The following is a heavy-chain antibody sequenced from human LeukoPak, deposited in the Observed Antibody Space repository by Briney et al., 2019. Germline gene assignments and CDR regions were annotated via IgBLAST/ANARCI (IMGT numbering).Heavy chain of an antibody. Sequence: GRSLRLSCAASGFTFSSYGMHWVRQAPGKGLEWVAVIWYDGSNKYYADSVKGRFTISRDNSKNTLYRQMNSLRAEDTAVYYCAKDPDYGDYYFDYWGQGTLVTVSS. CDR3: AKDPDYGDYYFDY. J-gene: IGHJ4*02. CDR2: IWYDGSNK. D-gene: IGHD4-17*01. CDR1: GFTFSSYG. V-gene: IGHV3-33*06.